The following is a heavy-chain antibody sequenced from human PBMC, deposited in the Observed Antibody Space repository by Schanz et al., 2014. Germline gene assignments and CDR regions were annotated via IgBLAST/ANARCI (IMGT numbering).Heavy chain of an antibody. J-gene: IGHJ3*02. D-gene: IGHD2-21*01. CDR2: INSDGTKR. Sequence: VQLVESGGDLVQPGGSLRLSCAASGFSVGNKYMNWVRQAPGKGLEWVAFINSDGTKRFYADSVKSRFTISRDNSRNTLYLQMNSLRAEDTAVYYCARDGYSVVVISPTESFDIWRQGTMVAVSP. V-gene: IGHV3-33*08. CDR1: GFSVGNKY. CDR3: ARDGYSVVVISPTESFDI.